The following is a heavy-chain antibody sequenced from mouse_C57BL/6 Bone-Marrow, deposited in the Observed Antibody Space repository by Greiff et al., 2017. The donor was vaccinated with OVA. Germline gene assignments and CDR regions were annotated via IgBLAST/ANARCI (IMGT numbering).Heavy chain of an antibody. V-gene: IGHV1-42*01. CDR3: ARWGFQFAY. J-gene: IGHJ3*01. CDR2: INPSTGGT. CDR1: GYSFTGYY. Sequence: VHVKQSGPELVKPGASVKISCKASGYSFTGYYMNWVKQSPEKSLEWIGEINPSTGGTTYNQKFKAKATLTVDKSSSTAYMQLKSLTSEDSAVYYCARWGFQFAYWGQGTLVTVSA.